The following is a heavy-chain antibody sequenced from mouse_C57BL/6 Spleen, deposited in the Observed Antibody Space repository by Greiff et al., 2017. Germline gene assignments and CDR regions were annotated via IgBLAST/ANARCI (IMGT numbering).Heavy chain of an antibody. CDR1: GFTFSSYA. Sequence: EVMLVESGAGLVKPGGSLKLSCAASGFTFSSYAMSWVRQTPEKRLEWVAYISSGGDYIYYADTVKGRFTISRDNARNTLYLQMSSLKSEDTAMYYCTRARGYDYDDYAMDDWGQGTSVTVSS. CDR2: ISSGGDYI. D-gene: IGHD2-4*01. J-gene: IGHJ4*01. CDR3: TRARGYDYDDYAMDD. V-gene: IGHV5-9-1*02.